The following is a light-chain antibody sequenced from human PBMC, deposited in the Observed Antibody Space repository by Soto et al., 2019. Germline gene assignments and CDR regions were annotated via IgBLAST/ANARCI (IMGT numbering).Light chain of an antibody. Sequence: EIVMTQSPATLSVSPGERATLSCRASQSVSTNLAWYQQKPGQAPRLLIYDASTRATGLPARFSGSGSGTEFTLTISSLQSEDFGVYYCQQYINWPITFGQGTRLEI. J-gene: IGKJ5*01. CDR3: QQYINWPIT. CDR1: QSVSTN. V-gene: IGKV3-15*01. CDR2: DAS.